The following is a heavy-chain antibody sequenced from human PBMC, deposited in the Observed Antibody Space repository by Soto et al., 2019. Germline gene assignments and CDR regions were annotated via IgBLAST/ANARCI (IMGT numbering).Heavy chain of an antibody. V-gene: IGHV1-18*01. Sequence: GASVKVSCKASGYTFTNDGISWVRQAPGQGLEWMGWISAYNGNTNYAQKFHGRVTMTTDTSTSTAYMELRSLRSDDTAIYYCARDRSNSEYWGQGTLVTVSS. CDR3: ARDRSNSEY. J-gene: IGHJ4*02. CDR2: ISAYNGNT. D-gene: IGHD6-13*01. CDR1: GYTFTNDG.